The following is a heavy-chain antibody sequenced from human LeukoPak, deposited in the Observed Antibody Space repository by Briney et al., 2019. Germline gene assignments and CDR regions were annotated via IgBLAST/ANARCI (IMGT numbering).Heavy chain of an antibody. CDR1: GGSISSGGHY. J-gene: IGHJ4*02. CDR3: AREGRTTVTTTSN. CDR2: IYHSGST. V-gene: IGHV4-30-2*01. Sequence: PSETLSLTCTVSGGSISSGGHYWSWIRQPPGKGLEWIGYIYHSGSTYYNPSLKSRVTISVDTSKNQFSLHLDSVTAADTAVYYCAREGRTTVTTTSNWGQGTLVTVSS. D-gene: IGHD4-17*01.